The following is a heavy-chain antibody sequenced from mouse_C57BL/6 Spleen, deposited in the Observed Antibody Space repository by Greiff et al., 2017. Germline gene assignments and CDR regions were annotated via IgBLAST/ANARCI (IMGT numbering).Heavy chain of an antibody. Sequence: QVQLQQPGAELVKPGASVKLSCKASGYTFTSYWMQWVKQRPGQGLEWIGEIDPSDGYTNYNQKFKGKATLTVDTSSSTAYMQLSSLPSEDSAVYSVARYRYYGSSYYFDDWGKGTTLTVSS. CDR3: ARYRYYGSSYYFDD. CDR1: GYTFTSYW. J-gene: IGHJ2*01. V-gene: IGHV1-50*01. CDR2: IDPSDGYT. D-gene: IGHD1-1*01.